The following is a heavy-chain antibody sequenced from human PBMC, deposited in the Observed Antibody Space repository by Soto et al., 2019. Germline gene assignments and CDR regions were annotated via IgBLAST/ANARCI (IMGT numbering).Heavy chain of an antibody. J-gene: IGHJ3*02. CDR3: AREARLGYSYGPGHDAFDI. CDR1: GCTFGSYA. Sequence: GASVKVSCKASGCTFGSYAISWVRQAPGQGLEWMGGIIPIFGTANYAQKFQGRVTITADESTSTAYMELSSLRSEDTAVYYCAREARLGYSYGPGHDAFDIWGQGTMVTVSS. CDR2: IIPIFGTA. V-gene: IGHV1-69*13. D-gene: IGHD5-18*01.